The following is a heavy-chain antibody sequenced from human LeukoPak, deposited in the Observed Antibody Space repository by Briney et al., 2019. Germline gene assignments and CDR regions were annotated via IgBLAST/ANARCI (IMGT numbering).Heavy chain of an antibody. J-gene: IGHJ4*01. CDR2: ISSSSSTL. CDR3: ARSSRPHYDILPGLGY. Sequence: PGGSLRLSCAASGFTFSSYSMNWVRQAPGKGLEWVSCISSSSSTLYYADSVKGRFTISRDNAKNSLYLQMNSLRSEDTAVYYCARSSRPHYDILPGLGYWGHVTLVTVSS. D-gene: IGHD3-9*01. CDR1: GFTFSSYS. V-gene: IGHV3-48*01.